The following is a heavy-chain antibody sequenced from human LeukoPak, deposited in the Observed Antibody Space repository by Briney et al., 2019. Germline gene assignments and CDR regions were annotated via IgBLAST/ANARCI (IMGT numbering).Heavy chain of an antibody. J-gene: IGHJ5*02. V-gene: IGHV4-59*01. CDR1: GGSISSYY. CDR3: VRGRRKYFLGAASDP. Sequence: SETLSLTCTVSGGSISSYYWSWLRQPPGKGLEWIGFIYYSGSTNYNPSLKSRVTFSLGTSKNQFSLKLKSVTAADQAVYYFVRGRRKYFLGAASDPLGQGSVVTVSS. D-gene: IGHD3-9*01. CDR2: IYYSGST.